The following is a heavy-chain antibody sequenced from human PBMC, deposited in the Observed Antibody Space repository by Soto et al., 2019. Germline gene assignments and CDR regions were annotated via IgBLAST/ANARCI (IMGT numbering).Heavy chain of an antibody. D-gene: IGHD3-3*01. CDR3: AREKSDFWNGYTKNWFDT. J-gene: IGHJ5*02. V-gene: IGHV4-59*12. CDR2: IYYSGST. CDR1: GGSISSYY. Sequence: SETLSLTCTVSGGSISSYYWSWIRQPPGKGLEWIGYIYYSGSTNYNPSLKSRVTISVDTSKNQFSLKLSSVTAADTAVYYCAREKSDFWNGYTKNWFDTWGQGTLVTVSS.